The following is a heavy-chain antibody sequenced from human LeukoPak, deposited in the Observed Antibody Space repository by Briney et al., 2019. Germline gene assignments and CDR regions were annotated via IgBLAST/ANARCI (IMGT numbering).Heavy chain of an antibody. D-gene: IGHD3-22*01. J-gene: IGHJ4*02. V-gene: IGHV3-9*01. Sequence: GRSLRLSCAASGFTFDDYAMRWVRQAPGKGLEWVSGISWNSGSIGYADSVKGRFTISRDNAKNSLYLQMNSLRAEDTALYYCAKSSSTYYDMDYWGQGTLVTVSS. CDR1: GFTFDDYA. CDR3: AKSSSTYYDMDY. CDR2: ISWNSGSI.